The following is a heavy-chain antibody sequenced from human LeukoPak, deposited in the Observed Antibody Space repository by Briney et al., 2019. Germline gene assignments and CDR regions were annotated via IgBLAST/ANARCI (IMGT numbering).Heavy chain of an antibody. J-gene: IGHJ4*02. V-gene: IGHV3-23*01. Sequence: PGGSLRLSCAASGFTFSSYAMSWVRQAPGRGLEGVSAISGSGGSTYYADSVKGRFTISRDNSKNTLYLQMNSLRAEDTGVYYCAKETKKGKTWIQLWTYFDYWGQGTLVTVSS. CDR1: GFTFSSYA. D-gene: IGHD5-18*01. CDR3: AKETKKGKTWIQLWTYFDY. CDR2: ISGSGGST.